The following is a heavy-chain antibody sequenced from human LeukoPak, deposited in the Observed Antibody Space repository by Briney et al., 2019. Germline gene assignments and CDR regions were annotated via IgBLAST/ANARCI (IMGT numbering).Heavy chain of an antibody. CDR1: EMSFSAYY. CDR2: INYGGST. V-gene: IGHV4-34*01. CDR3: ARGFPPGSGSRGSHAFDV. D-gene: IGHD6-19*01. Sequence: PSETLSLTCAVSEMSFSAYYWNWLRQSPGKGLEWLGEINYGGSTKYTPSLEGRGTILIDTSKNQFSLKLTSVTAADTAVYYCARGFPPGSGSRGSHAFDVWGQGTMVTVSS. J-gene: IGHJ3*01.